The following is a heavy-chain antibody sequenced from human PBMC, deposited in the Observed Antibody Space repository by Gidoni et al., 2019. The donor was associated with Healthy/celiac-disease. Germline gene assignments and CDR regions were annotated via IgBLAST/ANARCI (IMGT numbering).Heavy chain of an antibody. J-gene: IGHJ3*02. CDR1: GFTFINAW. CDR3: TTPSDVLLWFGELDAFDI. CDR2: IKSKTDGGTT. V-gene: IGHV3-15*01. D-gene: IGHD3-10*01. Sequence: EVQLVESGGGLVKPGGSLRLSCAASGFTFINAWMSWVRQAPGKGLEWVGRIKSKTDGGTTDYAAPVKGRFTISRDDSKNTLYLQMNSLKTEDTAVYYCTTPSDVLLWFGELDAFDIWGQGTMVTVSS.